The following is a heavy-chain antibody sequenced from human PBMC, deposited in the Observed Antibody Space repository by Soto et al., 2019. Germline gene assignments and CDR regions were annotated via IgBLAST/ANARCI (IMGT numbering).Heavy chain of an antibody. CDR3: AAEYSSSSETFDY. CDR1: GFTFTSSA. V-gene: IGHV1-58*01. CDR2: IVVGSGNT. D-gene: IGHD6-6*01. Sequence: SVKVSCKASGFTFTSSAVQWVRQARGQRLEWIGWIVVGSGNTNYAQKFQERVTITRDMSTSTAYMELSSLRSEDTAVYYCAAEYSSSSETFDYWGQGTLVTVSS. J-gene: IGHJ4*02.